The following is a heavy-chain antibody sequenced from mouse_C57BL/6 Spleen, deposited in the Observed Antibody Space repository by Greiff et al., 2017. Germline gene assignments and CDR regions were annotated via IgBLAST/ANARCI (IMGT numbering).Heavy chain of an antibody. V-gene: IGHV5-17*01. J-gene: IGHJ4*01. CDR3: ARQAHYAMDY. CDR1: GFTFSDYG. CDR2: ISSGSSTI. Sequence: EVQLVESGGGLVKPGGSLKLSCAASGFTFSDYGMHWVRQAPEKGLEWVAYISSGSSTIYYADTVKGRFTISRDNAKNTLCLQMTSLRSEDTAMYYCARQAHYAMDYWGQGTSVTVSS.